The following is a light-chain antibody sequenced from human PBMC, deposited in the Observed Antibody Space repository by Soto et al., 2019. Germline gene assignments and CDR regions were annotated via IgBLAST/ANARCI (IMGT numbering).Light chain of an antibody. CDR2: EVS. J-gene: IGLJ2*01. CDR1: SSDVGGYNC. Sequence: QSVLTQPASVSGSPGQSITISCTGTSSDVGGYNCVSWYQQLPGKAPKLMIYEVSNRPSGVSNRFSGSRSGNTASLTISGLQAEDEADYYCSSYTSSSTLVVFGGGTKLTVL. V-gene: IGLV2-14*01. CDR3: SSYTSSSTLVV.